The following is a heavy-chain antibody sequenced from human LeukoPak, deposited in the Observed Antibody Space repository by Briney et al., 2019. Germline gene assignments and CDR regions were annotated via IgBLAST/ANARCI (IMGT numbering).Heavy chain of an antibody. V-gene: IGHV3-30*18. CDR3: VKSGGYATAIRYFDL. Sequence: GGSLRLSCAASGFTFSSYGMHWVRQAPGKGLEWVAVISYDGSNKYYADSVKGRFTISRDNAKNSLYLQMDSLRTEDTALYYCVKSGGYATAIRYFDLWGRGTLVTVSS. D-gene: IGHD2-21*02. J-gene: IGHJ2*01. CDR2: ISYDGSNK. CDR1: GFTFSSYG.